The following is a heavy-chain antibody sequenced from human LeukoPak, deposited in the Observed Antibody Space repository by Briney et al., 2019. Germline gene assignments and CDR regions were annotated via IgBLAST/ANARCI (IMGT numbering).Heavy chain of an antibody. V-gene: IGHV1-69*04. CDR1: RGTFSSYA. J-gene: IGHJ4*02. D-gene: IGHD3-22*01. CDR2: IIPILGIA. CDR3: ARAEEDYYDSSGYPFDY. Sequence: PLASVKVSCKASRGTFSSYAISWVRQAPGQGLEWMGRIIPILGIANYAQKFQGRVTITADKSTSTAYMELSSLRSEDTAVYYCARAEEDYYDSSGYPFDYWGQGTLVTVSS.